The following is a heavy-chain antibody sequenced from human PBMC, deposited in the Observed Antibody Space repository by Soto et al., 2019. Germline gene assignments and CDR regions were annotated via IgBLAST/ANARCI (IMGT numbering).Heavy chain of an antibody. CDR2: ISGSGGST. V-gene: IGHV3-23*01. J-gene: IGHJ6*03. CDR1: GFSVSSYA. CDR3: AKAYDFWSGYYMDV. Sequence: HPAWSLRLSCASSGFSVSSYAMSLVRQATGKGLEWVSAISGSGGSTYYADSVKGRFTISRDNSKNTLYLQMNSLRAEDTAVYYRAKAYDFWSGYYMDVWGKGTTVTVSS. D-gene: IGHD3-3*01.